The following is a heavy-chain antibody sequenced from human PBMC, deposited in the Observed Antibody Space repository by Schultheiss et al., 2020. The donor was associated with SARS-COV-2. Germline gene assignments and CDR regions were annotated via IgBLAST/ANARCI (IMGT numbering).Heavy chain of an antibody. D-gene: IGHD2-21*01. CDR2: ISSSSSTI. CDR1: GFTFSSYS. Sequence: GESLKISCAASGFTFSSYSMNWVRQAPGKGLEWVSYISSSSSTIYYADSVKGRFTISRDNAKNSLYLQMNSLRAEDTAVYYCARASLAIPPRCAFDIWGQGTMVTVSS. J-gene: IGHJ3*02. CDR3: ARASLAIPPRCAFDI. V-gene: IGHV3-48*04.